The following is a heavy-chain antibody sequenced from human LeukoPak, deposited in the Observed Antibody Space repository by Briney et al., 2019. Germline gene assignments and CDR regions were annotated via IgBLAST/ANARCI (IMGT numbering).Heavy chain of an antibody. D-gene: IGHD3-22*01. CDR1: GYTFTSYG. J-gene: IGHJ4*02. CDR3: AREGDPSYYDSSGYYLDY. Sequence: GASVKVSCKASGYTFTSYGISWVRQAPGQGLEWMGIINPSGGSTSYAQKFQGRVTMTRDTSTSTVYMELSSLRSEDTAVYYCAREGDPSYYDSSGYYLDYWGQGTLVTVSS. CDR2: INPSGGST. V-gene: IGHV1-46*01.